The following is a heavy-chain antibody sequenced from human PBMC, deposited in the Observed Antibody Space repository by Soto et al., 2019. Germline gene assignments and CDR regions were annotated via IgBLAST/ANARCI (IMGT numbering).Heavy chain of an antibody. Sequence: QVQLVESGGGVVQPGRSLRLSCAASGFTFSSYGMHWVRQAPGKGLEWVAVIWYDGSNKYYEDSVKGRFTISRDNSKNTRYLHMNSLRAEDTGVYYCARDQFVAGTNGTTGLYYYSGMDVWGQGTTVTVSS. J-gene: IGHJ6*02. D-gene: IGHD1-1*01. V-gene: IGHV3-33*01. CDR3: ARDQFVAGTNGTTGLYYYSGMDV. CDR1: GFTFSSYG. CDR2: IWYDGSNK.